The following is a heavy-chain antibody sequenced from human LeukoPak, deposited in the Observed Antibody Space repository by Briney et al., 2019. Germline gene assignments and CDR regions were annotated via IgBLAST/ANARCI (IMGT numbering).Heavy chain of an antibody. CDR2: ISGTGVNT. V-gene: IGHV3-23*01. D-gene: IGHD7-27*01. J-gene: IGHJ6*03. CDR3: AKGIRQLGNYYYYMDV. CDR1: GFTFSNYG. Sequence: GGSLRLSCAASGFTFSNYGMHWVRQAPGKGLEWVSAISGTGVNTFYADSVKGRFTMSRDNPKNMLYLQMNSLRAEDTALYYCAKGIRQLGNYYYYMDVWGKGTTVTVSS.